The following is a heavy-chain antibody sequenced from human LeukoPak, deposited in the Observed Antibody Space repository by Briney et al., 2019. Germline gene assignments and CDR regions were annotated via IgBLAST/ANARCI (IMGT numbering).Heavy chain of an antibody. Sequence: GASVKVSCKASGYTFTGYYMHWVRQAPGQGLEWMGWINPNSGGTNYAQKFQGRVTMTRDTSISTAYMELSRLRSDDTAVYYCARDYYYGSGSYEEPLDYWGQGTLATVSS. CDR2: INPNSGGT. CDR3: ARDYYYGSGSYEEPLDY. J-gene: IGHJ4*02. D-gene: IGHD3-10*01. V-gene: IGHV1-2*02. CDR1: GYTFTGYY.